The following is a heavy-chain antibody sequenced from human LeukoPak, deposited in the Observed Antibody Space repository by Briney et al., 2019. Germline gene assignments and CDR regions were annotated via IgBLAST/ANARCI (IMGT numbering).Heavy chain of an antibody. CDR1: GGSISSSSYY. D-gene: IGHD3-10*01. CDR2: ISYTGST. J-gene: IGHJ4*02. V-gene: IGHV4-39*07. CDR3: ASGSGSYYHAGVIFDY. Sequence: TTSETLSLTCTVSGGSISSSSYYWGWIRQPPGKGLEWIGSISYTGSTYYNPSLKSRVTISVDTSKNQFSLKLSSVTAADTAVYYCASGSGSYYHAGVIFDYWGQGTLVTVSS.